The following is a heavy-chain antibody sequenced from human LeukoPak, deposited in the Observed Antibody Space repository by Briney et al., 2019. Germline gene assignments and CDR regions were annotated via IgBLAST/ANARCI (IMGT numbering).Heavy chain of an antibody. D-gene: IGHD3-10*01. V-gene: IGHV3-23*01. Sequence: GGSLRLSCVGSGFTFSHYAMAWVRQAPGKGLEWVSTISGTIGDTYYADSVKGRFTISRDDSKDTLSLQMSSLRAEDTAEYFCVRLFRGVRGYFDYWGQGTLVAVSS. CDR3: VRLFRGVRGYFDY. CDR1: GFTFSHYA. J-gene: IGHJ4*02. CDR2: ISGTIGDT.